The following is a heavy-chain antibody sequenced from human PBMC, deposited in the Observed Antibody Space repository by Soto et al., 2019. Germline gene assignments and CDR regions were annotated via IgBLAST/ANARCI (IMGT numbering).Heavy chain of an antibody. CDR1: GGTFSSYA. Sequence: ASVKVSCKASGGTFSSYAISWVRQAPGQGLEWMGGIIPIFGTANYAQKFQGRVTITADESTSTAYMELSSLRSEDTAVYYCARSIVERVRPTRKWLLFWCKGTLVTGFS. J-gene: IGHJ4*02. V-gene: IGHV1-69*13. CDR3: ARSIVERVRPTRKWLLF. D-gene: IGHD5-18*01. CDR2: IIPIFGTA.